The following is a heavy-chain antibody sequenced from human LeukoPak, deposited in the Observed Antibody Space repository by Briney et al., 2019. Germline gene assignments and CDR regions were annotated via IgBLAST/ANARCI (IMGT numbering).Heavy chain of an antibody. CDR2: IIPIFGTA. CDR1: RGTFSNYA. D-gene: IGHD5-18*01. Sequence: SVKVSCKASRGTFSNYAIGWVRQAPGLGLEWMGGIIPIFGTANYAQKFRGRVTITADKSTRTAYMELSSLRSEDTAVYYCARDWIQLWIRGGAFDIWGQGTMVTVSS. V-gene: IGHV1-69*06. J-gene: IGHJ3*02. CDR3: ARDWIQLWIRGGAFDI.